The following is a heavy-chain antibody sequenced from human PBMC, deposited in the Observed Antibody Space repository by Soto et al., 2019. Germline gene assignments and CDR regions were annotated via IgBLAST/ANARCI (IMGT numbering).Heavy chain of an antibody. CDR1: GFTFSSYW. CDR3: ARVVVPAATYYYYYYMDV. Sequence: EVQLVESGGGLVQPGGSLRLSCAASGFTFSSYWMSWVRQAPGKGLEWVANIKQDGSEKYYVDSVKGRFTISRDNAKNSLYLQMNSLRAEDTAVYYCARVVVPAATYYYYYYMDVWGKGTTVTVSS. CDR2: IKQDGSEK. J-gene: IGHJ6*03. D-gene: IGHD2-2*01. V-gene: IGHV3-7*01.